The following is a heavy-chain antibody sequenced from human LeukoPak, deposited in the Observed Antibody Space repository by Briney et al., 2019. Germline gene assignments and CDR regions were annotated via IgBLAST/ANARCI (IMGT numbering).Heavy chain of an antibody. CDR3: ARAMRSGYDY. D-gene: IGHD5-12*01. J-gene: IGHJ4*02. Sequence: GGSLRLSCAASGFTFSSYGMNWVRQAPGKRLEWVSYISSSSDAIYYADSLKGRFTISRDNAENSLYLQMNSLRDEDTAVYYCARAMRSGYDYWAREPWSPSPQ. CDR2: ISSSSDAI. CDR1: GFTFSSYG. V-gene: IGHV3-48*02.